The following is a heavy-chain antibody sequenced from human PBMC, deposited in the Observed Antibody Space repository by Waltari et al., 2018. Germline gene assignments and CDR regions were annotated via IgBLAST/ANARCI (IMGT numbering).Heavy chain of an antibody. Sequence: EVQLVESGGGLVQPGTSLRLSCVASGFIFDDYVMHWVRQAPGKGLEGVSGINWNRGSIAYADSVKGRFSISRDNAKNSLYLQLNSLRPEDTALYYCAKEGKYASGWAYFDYWGQGTLVTVSS. CDR3: AKEGKYASGWAYFDY. D-gene: IGHD6-19*01. CDR1: GFIFDDYV. J-gene: IGHJ4*02. V-gene: IGHV3-9*01. CDR2: INWNRGSI.